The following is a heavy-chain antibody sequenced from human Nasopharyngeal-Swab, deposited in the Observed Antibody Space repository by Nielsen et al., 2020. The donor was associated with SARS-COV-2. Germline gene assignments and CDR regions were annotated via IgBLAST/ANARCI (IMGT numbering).Heavy chain of an antibody. D-gene: IGHD2-2*01. Sequence: RQAPGKGLEWIGEINHSGSTNYNLSLKSRVTISVDTSKNQFSLKLSSVTAADTAVYYCARGSLRRYCSSTSCYASSWFDPWGQGTLVTVSS. CDR3: ARGSLRRYCSSTSCYASSWFDP. J-gene: IGHJ5*02. V-gene: IGHV4-34*01. CDR2: INHSGST.